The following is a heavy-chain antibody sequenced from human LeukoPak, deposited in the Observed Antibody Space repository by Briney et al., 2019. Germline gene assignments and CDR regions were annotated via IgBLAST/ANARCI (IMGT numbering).Heavy chain of an antibody. CDR2: ILFRGAT. V-gene: IGHV4-39*07. CDR3: ARESGDTRTVNSFDF. Sequence: SETLSLTCTVSGDSISSYGYYWAWIRQPPGKGLEWIGSILFRGATYYNPSLKPRIIMSVDTSQNHFSLKLTSVTAADTAVYFCARESGDTRTVNSFDFWGRGTLITVSS. D-gene: IGHD2-21*01. J-gene: IGHJ4*01. CDR1: GDSISSYGYY.